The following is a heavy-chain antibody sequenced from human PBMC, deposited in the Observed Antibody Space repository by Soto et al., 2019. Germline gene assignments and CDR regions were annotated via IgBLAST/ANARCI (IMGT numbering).Heavy chain of an antibody. J-gene: IGHJ2*01. V-gene: IGHV3-30-3*01. CDR2: ISYDGSNK. D-gene: IGHD1-20*01. CDR3: ARDRSITGTLGYFDL. CDR1: GFTFSSYA. Sequence: ESGGGVVPPGRSLRLSCAASGFTFSSYAMHWVRQAPGKGLEWVAVISYDGSNKYYADSVKGRFTISRDNSKNTLYLQMNSLRAEDTAVYYCARDRSITGTLGYFDLWGRGTLVTVSS.